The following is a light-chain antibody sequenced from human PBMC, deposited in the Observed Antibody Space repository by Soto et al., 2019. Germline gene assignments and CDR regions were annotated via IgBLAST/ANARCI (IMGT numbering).Light chain of an antibody. J-gene: IGLJ3*02. V-gene: IGLV1-51*01. CDR2: DND. CDR1: RSNIQSNT. CDR3: EAWDSSLSAGV. Sequence: QSVLTQPPSASGTPGQRVIISCSGSRSNIQSNTVNWYQQLPGTAPTLLIYDNDKRPSGIPDRFSASKSGTSATLAITGLQTGDEADYYCEAWDSSLSAGVFGGGTKLTVL.